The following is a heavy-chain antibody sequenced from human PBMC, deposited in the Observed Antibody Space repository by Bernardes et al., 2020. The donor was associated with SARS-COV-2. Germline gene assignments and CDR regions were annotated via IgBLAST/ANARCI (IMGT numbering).Heavy chain of an antibody. CDR3: ARDLSHLVRRGFDL. Sequence: ENLSLTCTVSWGSNGSYYWAWIRPPPGKGLEWIGYIYYSGSTNYNPSLKSRVTISVDRSQNQFSLNLSSVTPADTAVYYCARDLSHLVRRGFDLWGRGTLVTVSS. CDR2: IYYSGST. CDR1: WGSNGSYY. D-gene: IGHD3-10*01. J-gene: IGHJ2*01. V-gene: IGHV4-59*01.